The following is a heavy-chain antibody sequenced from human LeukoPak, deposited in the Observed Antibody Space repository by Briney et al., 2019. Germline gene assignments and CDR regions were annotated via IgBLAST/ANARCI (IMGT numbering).Heavy chain of an antibody. J-gene: IGHJ5*02. CDR2: IVVGSGNT. CDR3: AAWKVEWPMVDP. CDR1: GFTFTSSA. D-gene: IGHD3-10*01. V-gene: IGHV1-58*01. Sequence: SVKVSCKASGFTFTSSAVQWVRQARGQRLEWIGWIVVGSGNTNYAQKFQERVTITRDMSTSTAYMELSSLRSEDTAVYYCAAWKVEWPMVDPWGQGTLVTVSS.